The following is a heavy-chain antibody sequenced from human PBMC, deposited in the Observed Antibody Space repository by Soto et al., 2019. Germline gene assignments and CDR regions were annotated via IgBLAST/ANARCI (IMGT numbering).Heavy chain of an antibody. V-gene: IGHV3-23*01. J-gene: IGHJ4*02. CDR2: ISKSGDST. CDR1: GVTFTSYA. Sequence: VGSLRLSCAASGVTFTSYAMTWVRQVPGEGLQWVSSISKSGDSTYYADSVKGRFTTSRDNSKNTLYLQMNSLRAEDTAIYYCAKGSFGFDYWGQGTLVTSPQ. CDR3: AKGSFGFDY. D-gene: IGHD3-10*01.